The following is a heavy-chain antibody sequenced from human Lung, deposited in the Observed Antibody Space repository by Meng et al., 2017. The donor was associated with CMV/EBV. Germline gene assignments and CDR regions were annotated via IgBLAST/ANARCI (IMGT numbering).Heavy chain of an antibody. J-gene: IGHJ5*02. CDR1: EFTFNSYA. Sequence: SLXISCADSEFTFNSYAMHWVRQAPGKGLEWVAIISYDGRDKYYAESVKGRFTISRDNSKNTLYLQMNSLRTEDTALYFCTREGRLNWYDPWGQGTLVTVAS. CDR2: ISYDGRDK. CDR3: TREGRLNWYDP. V-gene: IGHV3-30*04.